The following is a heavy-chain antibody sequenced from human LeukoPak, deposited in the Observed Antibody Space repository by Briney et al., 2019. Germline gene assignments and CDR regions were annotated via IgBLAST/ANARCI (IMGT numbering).Heavy chain of an antibody. CDR1: GYTFTGYY. D-gene: IGHD6-19*01. Sequence: ASVKVSCKASGYTFTGYYMHWVRQAPGQGLEWMGWVNPNSGGTNYAQKFQGRVTMTRDTSITTAYMELSRLRSDDTAVYYCAREGYSSGWWDYWGQGTLVTVSS. J-gene: IGHJ4*02. CDR2: VNPNSGGT. CDR3: AREGYSSGWWDY. V-gene: IGHV1-2*02.